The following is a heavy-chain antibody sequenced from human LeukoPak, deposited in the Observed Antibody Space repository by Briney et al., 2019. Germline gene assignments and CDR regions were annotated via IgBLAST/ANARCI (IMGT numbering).Heavy chain of an antibody. V-gene: IGHV4-31*03. J-gene: IGHJ5*02. D-gene: IGHD3-10*01. CDR1: GGSISSGGYY. CDR3: ARGRNHHHYGSGIHWFDP. Sequence: SETLSLTCTVSGGSISSGGYYWSWIRQHPGKGLEWIGYIYYSGSTYYNPSLKSRVTISVDTSKNQFSLKLSSVTAADTAVYYCARGRNHHHYGSGIHWFDPWGQGTLVTVSS. CDR2: IYYSGST.